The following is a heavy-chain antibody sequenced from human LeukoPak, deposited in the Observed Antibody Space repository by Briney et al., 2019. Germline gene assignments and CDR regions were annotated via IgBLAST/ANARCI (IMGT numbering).Heavy chain of an antibody. CDR1: GFTVSSNY. CDR2: IYSGGST. D-gene: IGHD3-10*01. CDR3: ARVLAMVRGVIDY. Sequence: GGPLRLSCAASGFTVSSNYMSWVRQAPGKGLEWVSVIYSGGSTYYADSVKGRFTISRDNTKNTLYLQMDSLRAEDTAVYYCARVLAMVRGVIDYWGQGTLVTVSS. J-gene: IGHJ4*02. V-gene: IGHV3-66*01.